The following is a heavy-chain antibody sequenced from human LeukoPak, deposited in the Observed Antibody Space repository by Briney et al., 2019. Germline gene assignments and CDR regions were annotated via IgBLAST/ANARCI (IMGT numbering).Heavy chain of an antibody. CDR1: GFTFSSYA. D-gene: IGHD3-3*01. V-gene: IGHV3-23*01. Sequence: PGRSLRLSCAASGFTFSSYAMSWVRQAPGKGLEWVSAISGSGGSTYYADSVKGRFTISRDNSKNTLYLQMNSLRAEDTAVYYCAKDGTIFGVVIIPTWGQGTLVTVSS. CDR3: AKDGTIFGVVIIPT. CDR2: ISGSGGST. J-gene: IGHJ4*02.